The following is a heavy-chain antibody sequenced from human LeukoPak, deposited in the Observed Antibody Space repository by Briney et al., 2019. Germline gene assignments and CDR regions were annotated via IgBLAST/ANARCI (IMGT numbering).Heavy chain of an antibody. Sequence: SETLSLTCTVSGGSISSYYWSWIRQPPGKGLEWIGYIYYSGNTEYNPSLKSRVTMSVDTSKNQFSLNLNSVTAADTAVYYCARSYRYNWVDPWGQGTPVTVSS. CDR3: ARSYRYNWVDP. D-gene: IGHD4-11*01. CDR1: GGSISSYY. CDR2: IYYSGNT. V-gene: IGHV4-59*12. J-gene: IGHJ5*02.